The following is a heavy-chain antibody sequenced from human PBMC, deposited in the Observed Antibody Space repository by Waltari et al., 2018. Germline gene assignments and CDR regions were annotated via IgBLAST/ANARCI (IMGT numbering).Heavy chain of an antibody. CDR1: GGSFSGYY. Sequence: QVQLQQWGAGLLKPSETLSLTCAVYGGSFSGYYWSWIRQPPGKGLEWIGEINHSGRTNYNPSLKSRVTISVDTSKNQFSLKLSSVTAADTAVYYCARVLVVAATPWGMDVWGQGTTVTVSS. V-gene: IGHV4-34*01. CDR3: ARVLVVAATPWGMDV. D-gene: IGHD2-15*01. J-gene: IGHJ6*02. CDR2: INHSGRT.